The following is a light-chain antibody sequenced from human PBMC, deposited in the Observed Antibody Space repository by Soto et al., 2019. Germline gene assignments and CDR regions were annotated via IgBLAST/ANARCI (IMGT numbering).Light chain of an antibody. CDR3: SSYTSSSTLV. CDR1: SSDVGGYNY. Sequence: QSALTQPASVSGSPGQSITISCTGTSSDVGGYNYVSWYQQHPGKAPKLMIYDVSNRPSGVSNRFSGSKSGNTASLTISGLQAEEEADYYCSSYTSSSTLVFGGGTQLTV. V-gene: IGLV2-14*01. CDR2: DVS. J-gene: IGLJ2*01.